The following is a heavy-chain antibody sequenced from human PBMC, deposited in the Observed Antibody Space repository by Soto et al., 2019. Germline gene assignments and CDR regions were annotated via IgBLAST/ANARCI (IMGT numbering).Heavy chain of an antibody. CDR1: GFTFSSYS. CDR2: ISSSSSYI. CDR3: ASPGYSSGWYREGPPH. J-gene: IGHJ4*02. V-gene: IGHV3-21*01. Sequence: GGSLRLSCAASGFTFSSYSMNWVRQAPGKGLEWVSSISSSSSYIYYADSVKGRFTISRDNAKNSLYLQMNSLRAEDTAVYYCASPGYSSGWYREGPPHWGQGTLVTVSS. D-gene: IGHD6-19*01.